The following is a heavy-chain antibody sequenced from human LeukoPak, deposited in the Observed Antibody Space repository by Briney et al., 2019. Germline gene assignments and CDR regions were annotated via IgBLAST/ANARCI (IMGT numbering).Heavy chain of an antibody. V-gene: IGHV4-39*01. CDR1: GGSISSGGYY. D-gene: IGHD3-3*01. CDR3: ARQWSHYWSGYSVFDY. CDR2: IYYSGST. Sequence: PSETLSLTCTVSGGSISSGGYYWGWIRQPPGKGLEWIGSIYYSGSTYYNPSLKSRVTISVDTSKNQFSLKLSSVTAADTAVYYCARQWSHYWSGYSVFDYWGQGTLVTVSS. J-gene: IGHJ4*02.